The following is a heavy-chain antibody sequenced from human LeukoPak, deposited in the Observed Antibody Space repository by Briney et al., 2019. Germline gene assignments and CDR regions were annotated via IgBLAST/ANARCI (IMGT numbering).Heavy chain of an antibody. Sequence: GGSLRLSCAASGFTVSSNYMSWVRQAPGKGLEWVSVIYSGGSTYYADSVKGRFTISRDNSKNTLYLQMNSLRAEDTAVYFCARGEYSSSWSSDYWGQGTLVTVSS. V-gene: IGHV3-53*01. D-gene: IGHD6-13*01. CDR3: ARGEYSSSWSSDY. CDR1: GFTVSSNY. CDR2: IYSGGST. J-gene: IGHJ4*02.